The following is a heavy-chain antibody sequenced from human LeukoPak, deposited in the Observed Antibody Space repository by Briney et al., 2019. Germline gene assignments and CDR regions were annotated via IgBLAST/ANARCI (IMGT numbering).Heavy chain of an antibody. Sequence: SETLSLTCTVSGGSISSYYWSWIRQPPGKGLEWIGNIYYSGSTYYNPSLKSRVSISVDTSKNQLSLKLTSVTAADTAVYYCARAPEYGLYYFDYWGQGTLVTVSS. CDR3: ARAPEYGLYYFDY. D-gene: IGHD1-14*01. J-gene: IGHJ4*02. V-gene: IGHV4-59*12. CDR1: GGSISSYY. CDR2: IYYSGST.